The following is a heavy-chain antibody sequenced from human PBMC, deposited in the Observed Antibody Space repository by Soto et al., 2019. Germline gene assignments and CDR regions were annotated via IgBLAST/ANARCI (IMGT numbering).Heavy chain of an antibody. J-gene: IGHJ3*02. V-gene: IGHV4-59*01. CDR3: ASPTGYSSSGTYAFDI. CDR2: IYYSGST. CDR1: GGSISSYY. Sequence: QVQLQESGPGLVKPSETLSLTCTVSGGSISSYYWSWIRQPPGKGLEWIGYIYYSGSTNYNPSLKCRVTISVDTSKNQFSLKLSSVTAADTAVYYCASPTGYSSSGTYAFDIWGQGTMVTVSS. D-gene: IGHD6-13*01.